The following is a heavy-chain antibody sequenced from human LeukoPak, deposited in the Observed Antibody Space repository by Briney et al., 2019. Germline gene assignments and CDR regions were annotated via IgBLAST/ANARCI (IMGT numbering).Heavy chain of an antibody. Sequence: ASVKVSCKAPGYTFTSYGISWVRQAPGQGLEWMGWISAYNGNTNYAQKLQGRVTMTTDTSTSTAYMELRSLRSDDTAVYYCVRALGPILWGMYWGQGTLVTVSS. CDR1: GYTFTSYG. J-gene: IGHJ4*02. CDR2: ISAYNGNT. CDR3: VRALGPILWGMY. D-gene: IGHD3-10*01. V-gene: IGHV1-18*04.